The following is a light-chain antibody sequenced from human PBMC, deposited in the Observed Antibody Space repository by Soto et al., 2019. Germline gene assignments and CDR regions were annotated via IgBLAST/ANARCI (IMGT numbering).Light chain of an antibody. J-gene: IGLJ2*01. CDR2: EVS. CDR3: SSYTSSDTLV. V-gene: IGLV2-14*01. Sequence: QSALTQPASVSGSPGQSITISCTGTTSDVGLYNYVSWYQQHPGKAPKLMISEVSNRPSGVSNRFSGSKSGNTASLTISGLQAEDEAEYYCSSYTSSDTLVFGAGTKVTVL. CDR1: TSDVGLYNY.